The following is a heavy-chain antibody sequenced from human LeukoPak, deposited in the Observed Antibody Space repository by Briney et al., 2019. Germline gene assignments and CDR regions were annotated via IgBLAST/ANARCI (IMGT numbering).Heavy chain of an antibody. V-gene: IGHV3-48*02. CDR2: ISSSSSTI. CDR1: GFTFSSYA. Sequence: GGSLRLSCAASGFTFSSYAMSWVRQAPGKGLQWFSYISSSSSTIYYADSVKGRFTISRDNAKNSLCLQMNSLRDEDTAVYYCAREYSSSSGRAFDIWGQGTMVTVSS. D-gene: IGHD6-6*01. CDR3: AREYSSSSGRAFDI. J-gene: IGHJ3*02.